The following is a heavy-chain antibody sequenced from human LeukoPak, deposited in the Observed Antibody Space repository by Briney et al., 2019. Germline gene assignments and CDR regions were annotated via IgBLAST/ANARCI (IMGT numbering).Heavy chain of an antibody. CDR1: GFTFSSYA. D-gene: IGHD4-11*01. Sequence: GGSLRLSCAASGFTFSSYAMSWVRQAPGKGLEWVSAISGSGGSTYYADSVKGRFTISRDNSKNTLYLQMNSLRAEDTAVYYCAKDRSAMTTFPRGGDYWGQGTLVTVSS. CDR3: AKDRSAMTTFPRGGDY. V-gene: IGHV3-23*01. CDR2: ISGSGGST. J-gene: IGHJ4*02.